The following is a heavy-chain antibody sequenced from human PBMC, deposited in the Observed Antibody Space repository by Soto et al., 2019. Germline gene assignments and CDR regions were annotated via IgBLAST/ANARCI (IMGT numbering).Heavy chain of an antibody. Sequence: QVQLVQSVAEVKKPGSSVKVSCKASGGTIGSYAITWVRRAPGQGLEWLGGIIPILNSPAYAQKFQARVVITADEITNTAYMELNSLRFDDTAVYYCAREAPYCTSATCLKFYDMDVWGQGTTVTVAS. J-gene: IGHJ6*02. CDR1: GGTIGSYA. CDR3: AREAPYCTSATCLKFYDMDV. V-gene: IGHV1-69*01. D-gene: IGHD2-2*01. CDR2: IIPILNSP.